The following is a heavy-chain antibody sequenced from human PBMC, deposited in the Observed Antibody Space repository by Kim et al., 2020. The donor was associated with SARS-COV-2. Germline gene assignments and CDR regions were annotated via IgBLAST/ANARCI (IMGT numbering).Heavy chain of an antibody. CDR3: AGERRVAAAETRNPFDT. CDR2: ISSGSTYI. D-gene: IGHD6-13*01. J-gene: IGHJ3*02. CDR1: GFTFSTYT. V-gene: IGHV3-21*01. Sequence: GGSLRLSCAASGFTFSTYTMNWVRQAPGKGLEWVSSISSGSTYIYYADSMKGRCTISRDNAGNSLYLEMNSLRAEDTAVYYCAGERRVAAAETRNPFDTWGQGTMVTVSS.